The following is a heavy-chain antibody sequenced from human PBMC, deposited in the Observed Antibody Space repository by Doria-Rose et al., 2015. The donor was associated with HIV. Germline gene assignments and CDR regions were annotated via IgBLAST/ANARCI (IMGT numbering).Heavy chain of an antibody. J-gene: IGHJ4*02. D-gene: IGHD3-10*01. Sequence: EVQLLESGGGLVRPGGSLRLSCATSGFTFSSHRINWVRQAPGKGLEWVSSISSTSAHINYADSVRGRFTISRDNARNSLYLQMDSLRAEDTAIYYCATGVTLDYWGQGTLVTVSS. CDR3: ATGVTLDY. CDR1: GFTFSSHR. CDR2: ISSTSAHI. V-gene: IGHV3-21*01.